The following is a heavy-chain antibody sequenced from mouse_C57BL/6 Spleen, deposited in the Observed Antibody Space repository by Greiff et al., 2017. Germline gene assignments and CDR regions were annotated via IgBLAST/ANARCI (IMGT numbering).Heavy chain of an antibody. CDR1: GYAFSSSW. J-gene: IGHJ1*03. CDR3: ARELVSYWYFDV. V-gene: IGHV1-82*01. CDR2: IYPGDGDT. Sequence: QVQLKESGPELVKPGASVKISCKASGYAFSSSWMNWVKQRPGKGLEWIGRIYPGDGDTNYNGKFKGKATLTADKSSSTAYMQLSSLTSEDSAVYFCARELVSYWYFDVWGTGTTVTVSS.